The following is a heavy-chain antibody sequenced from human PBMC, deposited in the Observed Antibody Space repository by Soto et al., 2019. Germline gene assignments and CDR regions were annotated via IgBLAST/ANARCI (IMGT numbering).Heavy chain of an antibody. CDR1: EFTFRSYG. CDR2: IWYDVSNK. CDR3: AREKDTAMVMAYYYYGMDV. V-gene: IGHV3-33*01. J-gene: IGHJ6*02. D-gene: IGHD5-18*01. Sequence: GGSLSLSSATTEFTFRSYGMYCVRQVPGKGLELVAVIWYDVSNKYYADSVKGRFTISRDNSKNTLYLQMNSLRAEDTAVYYCAREKDTAMVMAYYYYGMDVWGQGT.